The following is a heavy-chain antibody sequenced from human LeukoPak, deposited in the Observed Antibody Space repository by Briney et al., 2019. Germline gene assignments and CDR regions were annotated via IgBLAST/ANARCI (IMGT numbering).Heavy chain of an antibody. J-gene: IGHJ3*02. CDR1: GFTVSSNY. CDR3: ANQDYDILTGKFFDI. CDR2: IYSGGST. V-gene: IGHV3-53*05. D-gene: IGHD3-9*01. Sequence: GGSLRLSCAASGFTVSSNYMSWVRQAPGKGLEWVSVIYSGGSTYYADSVKGRFTISRDNSKNTLYLQMNSLRAEDTAVYYCANQDYDILTGKFFDIWGQGTMVTVSS.